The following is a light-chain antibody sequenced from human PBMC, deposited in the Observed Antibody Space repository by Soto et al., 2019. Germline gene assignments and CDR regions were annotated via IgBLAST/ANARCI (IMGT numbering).Light chain of an antibody. Sequence: QSALTQPRSVSGSPGQSVTISCTGTSSDVAIYNYVAWYQQHPGKAPKLMIHDVNKRPSGVPDRFSGSKSGNTASLTISGLLTGDEADYYCCSYAGSSWVFGGGTKLTVL. J-gene: IGLJ3*02. CDR1: SSDVAIYNY. CDR3: CSYAGSSWV. V-gene: IGLV2-11*01. CDR2: DVN.